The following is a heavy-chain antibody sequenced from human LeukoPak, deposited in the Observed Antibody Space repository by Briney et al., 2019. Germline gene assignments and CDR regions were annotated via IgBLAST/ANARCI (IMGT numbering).Heavy chain of an antibody. D-gene: IGHD6-13*01. CDR1: GFTFSSFA. V-gene: IGHV3-23*01. CDR2: ISHIGGST. CDR3: AKEPAAFPLYDALDM. Sequence: GGSLRLSCAASGFTFSSFAMRWVRQAPGKGLEWVSAISHIGGSTYYADSVKGRFTISRDNSKNTLYLQVNSLIIEDTAIYYCAKEPAAFPLYDALDMWGQGTMVTVSS. J-gene: IGHJ3*02.